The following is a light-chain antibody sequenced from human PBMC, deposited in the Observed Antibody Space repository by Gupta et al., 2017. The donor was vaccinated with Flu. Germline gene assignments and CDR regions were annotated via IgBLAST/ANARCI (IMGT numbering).Light chain of an antibody. CDR2: AAS. CDR1: QGISSY. V-gene: IGKV1-8*01. CDR3: QQYYSYPRT. J-gene: IGKJ1*01. Sequence: STGDRVTITCRASQGISSYLAWYQQKPGKAPKLLIYAASTLQSGVPSRFSGSGSGTDFTLTISCLQSEDFATYYCQQYYSYPRTFGQGTKVEIK.